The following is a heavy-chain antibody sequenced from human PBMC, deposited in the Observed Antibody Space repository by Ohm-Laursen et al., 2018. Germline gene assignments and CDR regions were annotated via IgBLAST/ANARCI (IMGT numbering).Heavy chain of an antibody. V-gene: IGHV3-23*01. CDR2: ISGSGGRT. D-gene: IGHD3-22*01. Sequence: SLRLSCAAPGFTFSSYVMSRVRQAPGKGLAWVSGISGSGGRTYYADSVKGRFTISRDNPKNTVYLQMNRLRAEDSATYYCAKEKAYDSSGYYYYHYWGQGTLVTVSS. CDR3: AKEKAYDSSGYYYYHY. J-gene: IGHJ4*02. CDR1: GFTFSSYV.